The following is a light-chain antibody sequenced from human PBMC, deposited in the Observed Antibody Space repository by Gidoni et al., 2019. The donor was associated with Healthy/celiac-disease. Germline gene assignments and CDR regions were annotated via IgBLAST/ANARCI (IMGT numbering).Light chain of an antibody. J-gene: IGLJ7*01. CDR3: GTWDSSLSVSAV. CDR2: DNN. V-gene: IGLV1-51*01. CDR1: SSNLGNTY. Sequence: QSVLTQPPSVSAAPGQTVPISCSGSSSNLGNTYVSWYQQLPGTAPKLLIYDNNKRPSGIPDRFSGSKSGTSATLGITGLQTGDEADYYCGTWDSSLSVSAVFGGGTQLTVL.